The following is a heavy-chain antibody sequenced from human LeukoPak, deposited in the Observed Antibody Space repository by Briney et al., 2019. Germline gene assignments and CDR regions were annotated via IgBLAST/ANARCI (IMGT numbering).Heavy chain of an antibody. J-gene: IGHJ5*02. CDR1: GGSLSGNY. V-gene: IGHV4-34*09. Sequence: SSETLSLTCAVSGGSLSGNYWSWIRQPPGKGLEWIGEINHSGRTKYNPSLKSRVTISVDTSKNQFSLKLSSVTAADTAVYYRARENYDILTGSNWFDPWGQGTLVTVSS. D-gene: IGHD3-9*01. CDR3: ARENYDILTGSNWFDP. CDR2: INHSGRT.